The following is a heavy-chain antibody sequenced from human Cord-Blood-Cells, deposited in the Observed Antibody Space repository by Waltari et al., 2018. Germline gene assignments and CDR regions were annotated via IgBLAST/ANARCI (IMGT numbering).Heavy chain of an antibody. CDR1: GYTFTGYY. CDR2: INPTSGGT. CDR3: ARDRYDFWSGYDAFDI. Sequence: QVQLVQSGAEVKKPGASVKVSCKASGYTFTGYYIHWVRQAPGQGLEWLGRINPTSGGTNFAQKFRGRVTRTGDTSISTAYMELSRLRSDDTAVYYCARDRYDFWSGYDAFDIWGQGTMVTVSS. J-gene: IGHJ3*02. D-gene: IGHD3-3*01. V-gene: IGHV1-2*06.